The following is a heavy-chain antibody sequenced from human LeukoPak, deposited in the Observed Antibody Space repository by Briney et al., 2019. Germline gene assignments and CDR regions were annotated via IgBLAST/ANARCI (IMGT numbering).Heavy chain of an antibody. CDR2: MSAYNGNT. CDR1: GYTFTSYG. Sequence: ASVEVSCKASGYTFTSYGISWVRQAPGQGLEWMGWMSAYNGNTNYAQKLQGRVTMTTDTSTSTAYMELSSLRSEDTAVYYCARVNYYGSGSYSCFDPWGQGTLVTVSS. V-gene: IGHV1-18*01. CDR3: ARVNYYGSGSYSCFDP. J-gene: IGHJ5*02. D-gene: IGHD3-10*01.